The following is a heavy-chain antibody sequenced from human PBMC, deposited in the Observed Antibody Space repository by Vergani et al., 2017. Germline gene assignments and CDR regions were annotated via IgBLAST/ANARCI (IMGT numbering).Heavy chain of an antibody. CDR1: GFTFSDYY. Sequence: VQLLESGGGLVKPGGSLRLSCAASGFTFSDYYMSWIRQAPGKGLEWVSYISSSSSTIYYADSVKGRFTISRDNAKNSLYLQMNSLRAEDTAVYYCAREIPNVDTAMVFDYWGQGTLVTVSS. CDR2: ISSSSSTI. D-gene: IGHD5-18*01. CDR3: AREIPNVDTAMVFDY. J-gene: IGHJ4*02. V-gene: IGHV3-11*04.